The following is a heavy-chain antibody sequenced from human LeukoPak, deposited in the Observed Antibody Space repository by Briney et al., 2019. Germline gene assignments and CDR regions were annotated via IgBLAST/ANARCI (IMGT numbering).Heavy chain of an antibody. CDR1: GFTFDDYA. Sequence: GGSLRLSCAASGFTFDDYAMHWVRQAPGKGLEWVSGITWNYNEIGYADSVKGRFTISRDNAKNSLFLQMSSLRPEDTALYYCAKDRRALDYGDSIDYWGQGTLVTVSS. CDR3: AKDRRALDYGDSIDY. V-gene: IGHV3-9*01. J-gene: IGHJ4*02. D-gene: IGHD4-17*01. CDR2: ITWNYNEI.